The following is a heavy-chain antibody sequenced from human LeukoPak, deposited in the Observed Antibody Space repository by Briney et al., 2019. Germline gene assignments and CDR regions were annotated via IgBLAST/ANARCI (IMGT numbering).Heavy chain of an antibody. J-gene: IGHJ4*02. CDR2: ISGSGDDT. V-gene: IGHV3-23*01. Sequence: PGGSLRLSCAASGFTLSSYAMTWVRQAPGKGLEWGTGISGSGDDTYYADSVKGRFTVSRDNSKNTLYLQMNSLRVEDTAVYYCAKGDASPVHLLTGHWGQGTLVTVSS. CDR1: GFTLSSYA. D-gene: IGHD3-9*01. CDR3: AKGDASPVHLLTGH.